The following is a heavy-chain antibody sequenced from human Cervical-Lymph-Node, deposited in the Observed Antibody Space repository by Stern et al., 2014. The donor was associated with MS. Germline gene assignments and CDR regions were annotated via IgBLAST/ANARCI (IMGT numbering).Heavy chain of an antibody. Sequence: GPLGESGAEAKKSGASVKVSCMVCGYTPSEISMHWARQAPGKGLESLGGFDPEQGETGYAEKFRGRVAMAEDRSTDTAYMELSSLRSEDTAVYYCATHRGRVTYYYGMDVWGQGTTVTVSS. CDR3: ATHRGRVTYYYGMDV. CDR2: FDPEQGET. V-gene: IGHV1-24*01. CDR1: GYTPSEIS. J-gene: IGHJ6*02. D-gene: IGHD2-21*02.